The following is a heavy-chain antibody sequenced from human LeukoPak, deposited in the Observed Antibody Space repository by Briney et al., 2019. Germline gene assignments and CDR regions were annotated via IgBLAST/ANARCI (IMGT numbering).Heavy chain of an antibody. CDR3: AREGRLSYYCSSISCPPDY. D-gene: IGHD2-2*01. J-gene: IGHJ4*02. CDR1: GFTFSSYS. V-gene: IGHV3-21*01. Sequence: PGGSLRLSWSASGFTFSSYSMNWVRQAPGKGREWVSSISSSTSYIYYADSVKARFTISRDNAKNSRYLQMSRLRAEDTAVYYCAREGRLSYYCSSISCPPDYWGQGTLVTVSS. CDR2: ISSSTSYI.